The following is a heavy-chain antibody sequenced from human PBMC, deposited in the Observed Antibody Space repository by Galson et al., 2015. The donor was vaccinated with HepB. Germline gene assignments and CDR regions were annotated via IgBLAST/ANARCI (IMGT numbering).Heavy chain of an antibody. Sequence: SLRLSCAASGFTFSSYHMGWVRQAPGKGLEWVSRITGSGGATYYTDSVKGRFTISRDYSQNTMYLQMNSLRAEDTAVYYCAKMAAGAVAEAGVITNWGQGTLVTVSS. CDR1: GFTFSSYH. V-gene: IGHV3-23*01. CDR2: ITGSGGAT. D-gene: IGHD2-21*01. CDR3: AKMAAGAVAEAGVITN. J-gene: IGHJ4*02.